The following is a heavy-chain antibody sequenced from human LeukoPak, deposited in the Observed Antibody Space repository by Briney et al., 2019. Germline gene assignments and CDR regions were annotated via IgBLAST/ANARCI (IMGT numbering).Heavy chain of an antibody. V-gene: IGHV3-30*18. CDR1: GFTFSSYG. CDR2: ISYDGSNK. CDR3: AKVGSDWYFFDY. D-gene: IGHD6-19*01. Sequence: PGGSLRLSCAASGFTFSSYGMHWVRQAPDKELEWMAVISYDGSNKYYADSVKGRFTISRDNSKNTLYLQMNSLRAEDTAVYYCAKVGSDWYFFDYWGQGTLVTVSS. J-gene: IGHJ4*02.